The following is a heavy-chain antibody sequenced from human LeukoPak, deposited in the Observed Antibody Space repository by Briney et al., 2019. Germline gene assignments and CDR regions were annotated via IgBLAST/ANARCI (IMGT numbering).Heavy chain of an antibody. J-gene: IGHJ4*02. CDR1: GGSISSGSYY. CDR3: ASHRQGVAIAPYYFDY. Sequence: PSQTLSLTCTVSGGSISSGSYYWSWIRQPAGKGLECIGRIQTSGSTNYNPSLQSRVTISIDTSKNQFSLKLSSVTAADTAVYYCASHRQGVAIAPYYFDYWGQGTLVTVSS. D-gene: IGHD2-21*01. V-gene: IGHV4-61*02. CDR2: IQTSGST.